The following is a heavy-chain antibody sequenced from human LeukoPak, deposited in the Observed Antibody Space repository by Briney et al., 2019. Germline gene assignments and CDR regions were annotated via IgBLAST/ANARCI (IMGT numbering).Heavy chain of an antibody. D-gene: IGHD5-24*01. CDR2: TYYRSKWYN. J-gene: IGHJ4*02. CDR1: GDSVSSNSAA. Sequence: PSETLSLTCAISGDSVSSNSAAWNCIRHSPSSGLEWLGRTYYRSKWYNEYTVSVKSRISINPDTSKNQFSLQLNSVTPEDSAVYYCARQGPTWPFDYWGQGTLVTVSS. CDR3: ARQGPTWPFDY. V-gene: IGHV6-1*01.